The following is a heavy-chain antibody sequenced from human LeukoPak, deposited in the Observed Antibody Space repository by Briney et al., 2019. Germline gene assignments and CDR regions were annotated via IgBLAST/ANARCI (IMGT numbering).Heavy chain of an antibody. J-gene: IGHJ6*03. Sequence: SETLSLTCAVYGGSFSGYYWSLIRQPPGKGLEWIGEINHSGSTNYNPSLKSRVTISVDTYKNQFSLKLSSVTAADTAVYYCARGRRSVQRVAGGYYYYMDVWGKGTTVTVSS. CDR2: INHSGST. CDR3: ARGRRSVQRVAGGYYYYMDV. V-gene: IGHV4-34*01. CDR1: GGSFSGYY. D-gene: IGHD3-16*01.